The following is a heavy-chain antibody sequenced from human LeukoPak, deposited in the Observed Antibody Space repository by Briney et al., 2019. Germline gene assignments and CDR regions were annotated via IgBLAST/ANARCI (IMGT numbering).Heavy chain of an antibody. Sequence: GGSLRLSCAASGFTVSSNYMNWVRQAPGKGLEWVSVIYSSGSTYYADPVKGRFTIARDNSKNTLYLQMNSLRAEDTAVYYCAKGLLDYSNYIPNWFDPWGQGTLVTVSS. D-gene: IGHD4-11*01. CDR2: IYSSGST. V-gene: IGHV3-53*01. J-gene: IGHJ5*02. CDR1: GFTVSSNY. CDR3: AKGLLDYSNYIPNWFDP.